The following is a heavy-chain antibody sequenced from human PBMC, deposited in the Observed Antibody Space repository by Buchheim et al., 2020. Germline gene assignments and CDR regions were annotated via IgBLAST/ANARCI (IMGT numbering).Heavy chain of an antibody. D-gene: IGHD3-3*01. V-gene: IGHV1-46*01. J-gene: IGHJ6*02. Sequence: QVQLVQSGAEVKKPGASVKVSCKASGYTFTSYYMHWVRQAPGQGLEWMGIINPSGGSTSYAQKFQGRVTMTRDTSTSTVYMELSSLRSEDTAVYYCARSGRFEWLSAYYYYYGMDVWGQGTT. CDR3: ARSGRFEWLSAYYYYYGMDV. CDR2: INPSGGST. CDR1: GYTFTSYY.